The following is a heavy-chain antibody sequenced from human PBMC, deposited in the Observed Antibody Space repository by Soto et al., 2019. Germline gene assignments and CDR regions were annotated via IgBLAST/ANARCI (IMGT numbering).Heavy chain of an antibody. Sequence: ASVKVSCTASGYTFTSYDINWVRQATGQGLEWMGWMNPNSGNTGYAQKFQGRVTMTRNTSISTAYMELSSLRSEDTAVYYCAIMRIAAAGTIRDFDYWGQGTLVTVSS. J-gene: IGHJ4*02. V-gene: IGHV1-8*01. D-gene: IGHD6-13*01. CDR2: MNPNSGNT. CDR3: AIMRIAAAGTIRDFDY. CDR1: GYTFTSYD.